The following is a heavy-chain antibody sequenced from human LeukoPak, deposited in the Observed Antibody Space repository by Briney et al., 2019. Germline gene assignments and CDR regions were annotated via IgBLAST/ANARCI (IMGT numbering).Heavy chain of an antibody. D-gene: IGHD3-10*01. CDR3: ARGTRYYYGSGSSPVWFDP. V-gene: IGHV4-34*01. CDR1: GGSFSGYY. CDR2: INHSGST. Sequence: PSETLPLTCAVYGGSFSGYYWSWIRQPPGKGLEWIGEINHSGSTNYNPSLKSRVTISVDTSKNQFSLKLSSVTAADTAVYYCARGTRYYYGSGSSPVWFDPWGQGTLVTVSS. J-gene: IGHJ5*02.